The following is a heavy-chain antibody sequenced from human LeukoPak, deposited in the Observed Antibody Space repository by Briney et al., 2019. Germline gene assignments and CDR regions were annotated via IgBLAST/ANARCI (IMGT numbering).Heavy chain of an antibody. D-gene: IGHD2-21*02. V-gene: IGHV1-8*01. CDR1: GYNFMSFD. J-gene: IGHJ4*02. Sequence: GASVKVSCKASGYNFMSFDFSWLRQATGQGLEWMGWMNPNSGNSGFEQKFRGRVTLTRNTAISTAYMELSGLRSDDTAVYYCVRVRGNCGDDCYSFDSWGQGTLVTVSS. CDR3: VRVRGNCGDDCYSFDS. CDR2: MNPNSGNS.